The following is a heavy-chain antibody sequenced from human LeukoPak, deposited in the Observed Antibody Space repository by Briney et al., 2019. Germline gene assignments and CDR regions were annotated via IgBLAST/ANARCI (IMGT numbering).Heavy chain of an antibody. CDR1: GYTFTGYY. Sequence: ASVKVSCKASGYTFTGYYMHWVRQAPGQGLEWMGWINPNSGGTNYAQKFQGRVTMTRDTSISTAYMELSRLRSDDTAGYYCARPYGSGSRSRWFDPWGQGTLVTVSS. J-gene: IGHJ5*02. CDR2: INPNSGGT. V-gene: IGHV1-2*02. CDR3: ARPYGSGSRSRWFDP. D-gene: IGHD3-10*01.